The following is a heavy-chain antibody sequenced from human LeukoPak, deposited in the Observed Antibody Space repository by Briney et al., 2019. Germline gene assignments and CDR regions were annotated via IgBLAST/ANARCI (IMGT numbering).Heavy chain of an antibody. D-gene: IGHD5-24*01. CDR2: INPNSGST. Sequence: ASVKVSCKASGYTFTGFYIHWVRQAPGHGLKWLGWINPNSGSTNYAQKFQGRVTMTRDTSISTAYMELSRLRSDDTAVYYCARASPWLQINYWGQGTLVTVSS. J-gene: IGHJ4*02. CDR3: ARASPWLQINY. CDR1: GYTFTGFY. V-gene: IGHV1-2*02.